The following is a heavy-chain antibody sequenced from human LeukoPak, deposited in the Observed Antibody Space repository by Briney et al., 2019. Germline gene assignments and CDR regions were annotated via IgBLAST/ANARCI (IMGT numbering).Heavy chain of an antibody. CDR3: ARPGVAAAGTLDY. Sequence: GESLKISCQGSGYSFTNYWIGWVRQMPGKGLEWMGIIYPSDSHTRYSPSFQGQVTISADKSISTAFLQWSSLKASDTAMYYCARPGVAAAGTLDYWGQGTLVTVSS. J-gene: IGHJ4*02. D-gene: IGHD6-13*01. CDR1: GYSFTNYW. V-gene: IGHV5-51*01. CDR2: IYPSDSHT.